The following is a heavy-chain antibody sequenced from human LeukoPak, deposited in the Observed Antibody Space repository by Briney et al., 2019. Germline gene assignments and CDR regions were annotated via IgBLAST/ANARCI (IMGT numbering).Heavy chain of an antibody. CDR3: PRGGGQRRSWLDL. CDR1: YGALSGYY. CDR2: IHHSGAS. Sequence: AETLSLTCAVHYGALSGYYWTWIRQSPGKGLEWIGEIHHSGASNYNASLKSRVAISLDTSKNQFSLQLTSMTSADTACYFCPRGGGQRRSWLDLWGQGTLVSVTS. D-gene: IGHD5-24*01. J-gene: IGHJ5*02. V-gene: IGHV4-34*01.